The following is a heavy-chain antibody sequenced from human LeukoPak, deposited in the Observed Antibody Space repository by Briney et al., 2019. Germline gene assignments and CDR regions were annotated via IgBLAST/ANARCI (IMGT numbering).Heavy chain of an antibody. CDR3: AKDYGVHWG. CDR1: GFTVSSNY. V-gene: IGHV3-53*01. Sequence: PGGSLRLSCVASGFTVSSNYMSWVRQAPGKRLEWVSVIYSAGSTYYADSVKGRFTISRDNSKNTLYLQMNSLRAEDTAVYYCAKDYGVHWGWGQGTLVTVSS. CDR2: IYSAGST. J-gene: IGHJ4*02. D-gene: IGHD4-17*01.